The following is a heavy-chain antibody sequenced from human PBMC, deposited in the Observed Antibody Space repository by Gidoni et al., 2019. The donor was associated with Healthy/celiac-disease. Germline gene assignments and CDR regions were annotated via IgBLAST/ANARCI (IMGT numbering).Heavy chain of an antibody. CDR2: ISSSGSTI. CDR3: ARDVPLVRFGEFGFDY. V-gene: IGHV3-11*04. J-gene: IGHJ4*02. CDR1: GFTLSDYY. D-gene: IGHD3-10*01. Sequence: QVQLVESGGGSVKPGGSLRLSCATSGFTLSDYYMSWIRQAPGKGLEWVSYISSSGSTIYYADSVKGRFTISRDNAKNSLYLQMNSLRAEDTAVYYCARDVPLVRFGEFGFDYWGQGTLVTVSS.